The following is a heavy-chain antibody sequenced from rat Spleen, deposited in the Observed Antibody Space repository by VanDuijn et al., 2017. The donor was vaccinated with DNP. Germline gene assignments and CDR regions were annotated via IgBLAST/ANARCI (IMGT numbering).Heavy chain of an antibody. Sequence: EVQLVESGGGLVQPGRSLKLSCVASGFTFNNYWMAWIRQVPGKGLEWVASITSSGGSTYYPDSVKGRFTITRDNAKNTLYLQMNSLRSEDTATYYCARSDYGHGYFDYWGQGVMVTVSA. CDR2: ITSSGGST. D-gene: IGHD1-11*01. J-gene: IGHJ2*01. CDR3: ARSDYGHGYFDY. CDR1: GFTFNNYW. V-gene: IGHV5-31*01.